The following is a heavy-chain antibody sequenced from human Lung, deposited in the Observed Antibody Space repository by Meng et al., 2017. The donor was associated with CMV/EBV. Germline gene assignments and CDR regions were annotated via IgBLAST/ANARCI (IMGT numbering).Heavy chain of an antibody. J-gene: IGHJ4*02. D-gene: IGHD2-2*02. V-gene: IGHV2-26*01. Sequence: SGXXLVXPTETLTLTCTVSGFSLSNARMGVSWIRQPPGKALEWLAHIFSNDEKSYSTSLKSRLTISKDTSKSQVVLTMTNMDPVDTATYYCARIAEGYCSSTSCYTRDYFDYXGQGTLVTVSS. CDR1: GFSLSNARMG. CDR3: ARIAEGYCSSTSCYTRDYFDY. CDR2: IFSNDEK.